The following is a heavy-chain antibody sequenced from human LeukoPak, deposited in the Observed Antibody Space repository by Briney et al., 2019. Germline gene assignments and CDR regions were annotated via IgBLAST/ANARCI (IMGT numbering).Heavy chain of an antibody. CDR3: TKGDYHAY. J-gene: IGHJ4*02. Sequence: GGSLRLSCAASGFTFSSYSMNWFRQAPGKGLEWVGFIRSNTYGGTAEYAASVKGGFTVSRDDSKSIAYLQMNSLKTEDTAVYYCTKGDYHAYWGQGTLATVSS. CDR1: GFTFSSYS. V-gene: IGHV3-49*03. CDR2: IRSNTYGGTA.